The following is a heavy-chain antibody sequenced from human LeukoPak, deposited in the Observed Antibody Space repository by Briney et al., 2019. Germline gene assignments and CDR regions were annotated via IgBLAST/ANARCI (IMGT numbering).Heavy chain of an antibody. CDR3: ARLPYCGGDCYPNWFDT. D-gene: IGHD2-21*02. Sequence: GESLKISCKGSGYSFTSYWIGWVRQMPGKGLEWMGIIYPGDPDTRYSPSFQGQVTISADKSISTAYLQWSSLKASDTAMYYCARLPYCGGDCYPNWFDTWGQGTLVTVSS. CDR2: IYPGDPDT. V-gene: IGHV5-51*01. CDR1: GYSFTSYW. J-gene: IGHJ5*02.